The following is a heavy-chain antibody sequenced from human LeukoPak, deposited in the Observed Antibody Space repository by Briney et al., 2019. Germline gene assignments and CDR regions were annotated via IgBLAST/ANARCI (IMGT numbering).Heavy chain of an antibody. Sequence: GGSPRLSCAASGFTVSSNYMSWVRQAPGKGLEWVSVIYSGGSTYYADSVKGRFTISRDNSKNTLYLQMNSLRAEDTAVYYCARVSAAAGYHYYYYGMDVWGQGTTVTVSS. V-gene: IGHV3-66*01. J-gene: IGHJ6*02. D-gene: IGHD6-13*01. CDR2: IYSGGST. CDR3: ARVSAAAGYHYYYYGMDV. CDR1: GFTVSSNY.